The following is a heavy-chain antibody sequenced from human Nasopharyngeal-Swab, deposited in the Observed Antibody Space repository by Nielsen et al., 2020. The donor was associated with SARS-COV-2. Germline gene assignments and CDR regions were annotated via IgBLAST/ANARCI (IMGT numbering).Heavy chain of an antibody. D-gene: IGHD3-10*01. CDR3: ERDRLWFEGNWFDP. Sequence: ASVKVSCKASGYTFTSYAMNWVRQAPGQGLEWMGWINTNTGKPTYGQGFTGRFVFSLDTSVSTEYLQISSLKAEDTAVYYCERDRLWFEGNWFDPWGQGTLVIVSS. J-gene: IGHJ5*02. V-gene: IGHV7-4-1*02. CDR2: INTNTGKP. CDR1: GYTFTSYA.